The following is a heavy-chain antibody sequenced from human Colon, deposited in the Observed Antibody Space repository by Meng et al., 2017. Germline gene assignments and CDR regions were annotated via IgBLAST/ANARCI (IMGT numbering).Heavy chain of an antibody. Sequence: QPQLQESGPGLVKPSEALSLTWSVSGGSLSTSGYYWGWIRQPPGKGLEWIGSIGHSGFTYYTPSLKSRVTVSIDTSRNQFSLWLTSVTAADTAVYYCVRSSGWVKTGFDPWGQGTLVTVSS. J-gene: IGHJ5*02. D-gene: IGHD6-19*01. CDR2: IGHSGFT. CDR1: GGSLSTSGYY. CDR3: VRSSGWVKTGFDP. V-gene: IGHV4-39*01.